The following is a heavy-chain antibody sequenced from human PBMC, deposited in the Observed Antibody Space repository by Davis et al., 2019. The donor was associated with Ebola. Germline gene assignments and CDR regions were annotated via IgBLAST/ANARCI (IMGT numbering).Heavy chain of an antibody. CDR1: GYTFTSYD. CDR2: INPNSGGT. Sequence: ASVKVSCKASGYTFTSYDINWVRQAPGQGLEWMGIINPNSGGTNYAQKFQGWVTMTRDTSISTAYMELSRLRSDDTAVYYCARERKDDSSGYYGGHYYYGMDVWGQGTTVTVSS. D-gene: IGHD3-22*01. CDR3: ARERKDDSSGYYGGHYYYGMDV. J-gene: IGHJ6*02. V-gene: IGHV1-2*04.